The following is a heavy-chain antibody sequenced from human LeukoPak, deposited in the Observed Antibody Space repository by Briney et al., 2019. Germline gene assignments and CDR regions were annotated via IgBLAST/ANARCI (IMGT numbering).Heavy chain of an antibody. J-gene: IGHJ4*02. Sequence: GGSLRLSCAASGFTFSSYAMHCVRQAPGKGLEWVAVISYDGSNKYYADSVKGRFTISRDNSKNTLYLQMNSLRAEDTAVYYCARDDYGSGSYDLDYWGQGTLVTVSS. D-gene: IGHD3-10*01. V-gene: IGHV3-30*04. CDR2: ISYDGSNK. CDR1: GFTFSSYA. CDR3: ARDDYGSGSYDLDY.